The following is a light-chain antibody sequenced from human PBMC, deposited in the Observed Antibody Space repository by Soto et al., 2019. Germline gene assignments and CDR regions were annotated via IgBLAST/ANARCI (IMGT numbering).Light chain of an antibody. Sequence: QSALTQPPSVSGSPGQSVTISCTGTSSDVGSYNRVSWYQQPPGTAPKLIIYEVSNLPSGVPDRFSGSKSGNTASLTISGLQAEDEADYYCSSYTTSNTYLFGTGTKLTVL. V-gene: IGLV2-18*02. CDR1: SSDVGSYNR. CDR3: SSYTTSNTYL. CDR2: EVS. J-gene: IGLJ1*01.